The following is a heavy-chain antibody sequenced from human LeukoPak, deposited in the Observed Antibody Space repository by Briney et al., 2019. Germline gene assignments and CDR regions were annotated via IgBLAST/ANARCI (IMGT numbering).Heavy chain of an antibody. CDR2: ITGSGGDT. Sequence: SGGSLRLSCAASGFTFNNYAMSWVRQAPGKVLEWVSAITGSGGDTYHADSVQGRFTISRDNSKNTLYFQMNSLRAEDTAVYYCAKGSRDSRPYYFDFWGQGALVTVSS. CDR1: GFTFNNYA. V-gene: IGHV3-23*01. J-gene: IGHJ4*02. CDR3: AKGSRDSRPYYFDF. D-gene: IGHD3-10*01.